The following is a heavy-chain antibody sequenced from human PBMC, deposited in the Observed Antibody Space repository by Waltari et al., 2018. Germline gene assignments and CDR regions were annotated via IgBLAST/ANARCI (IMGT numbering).Heavy chain of an antibody. CDR3: ANHFEDYYYSMDV. J-gene: IGHJ6*03. Sequence: EVQLVESGGGLVTPGQSLRLSCVASGFSFHSYTMNWLRQAPGMGLDGFTSSGANADYISYADCVKGRFTTSRDNAMNSLYLQMTSLRVEDTSIYFCANHFEDYYYSMDVWGKGTTVTVSS. CDR2: SGANADYI. V-gene: IGHV3-21*01. CDR1: GFSFHSYT.